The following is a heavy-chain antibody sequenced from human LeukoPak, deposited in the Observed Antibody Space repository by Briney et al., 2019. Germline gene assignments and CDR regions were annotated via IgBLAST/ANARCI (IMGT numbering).Heavy chain of an antibody. Sequence: SGTLSLTCAVSGGSISSSNWWSWVRQPPGKGLEWIREIYHSGSTNYNPSLKSRVTISVDTSKNQFSLKLNSVTAADTAVYYCATSLYSSALYAIGYWGQGTLVTVSS. V-gene: IGHV4-4*02. D-gene: IGHD6-19*01. J-gene: IGHJ4*02. CDR1: GGSISSSNW. CDR3: ATSLYSSALYAIGY. CDR2: IYHSGST.